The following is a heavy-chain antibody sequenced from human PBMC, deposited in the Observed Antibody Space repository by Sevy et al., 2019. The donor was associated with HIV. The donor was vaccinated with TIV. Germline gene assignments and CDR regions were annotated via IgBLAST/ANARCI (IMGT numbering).Heavy chain of an antibody. D-gene: IGHD2-21*02. Sequence: GGSLRLSCAASGFTFSSYAMHWVRQAPGKGLEWVAVISYDGSNKYYADSGKGRFTISRDNSKNTLYLQMNSLRAEDTAVYYCARDGDWRPHIVVVTARPHPGGYFDYWGQGTLVTVSS. CDR2: ISYDGSNK. CDR3: ARDGDWRPHIVVVTARPHPGGYFDY. CDR1: GFTFSSYA. V-gene: IGHV3-30-3*01. J-gene: IGHJ4*02.